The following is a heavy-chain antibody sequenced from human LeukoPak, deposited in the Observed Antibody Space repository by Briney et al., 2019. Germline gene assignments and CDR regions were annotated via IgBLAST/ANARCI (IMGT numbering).Heavy chain of an antibody. CDR2: INPNSGGT. J-gene: IGHJ4*02. Sequence: ASVKVSXKASGYTFTGYYMHWVRQAPGQGLEWMGRINPNSGGTNYAQKFQGRVTMTRDTSISTAYMELSRLRSDDTAVYYCARDITMVRGVITGMDYWGQGTLVTVSS. CDR3: ARDITMVRGVITGMDY. V-gene: IGHV1-2*06. CDR1: GYTFTGYY. D-gene: IGHD3-10*01.